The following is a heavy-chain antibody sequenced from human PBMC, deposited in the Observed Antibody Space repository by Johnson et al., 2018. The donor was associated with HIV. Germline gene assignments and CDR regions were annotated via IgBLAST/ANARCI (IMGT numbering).Heavy chain of an antibody. CDR3: ARESLTTSDAFDM. CDR1: GFTFSSYA. J-gene: IGHJ3*02. D-gene: IGHD1-1*01. CDR2: ISYDGSNK. Sequence: QMLLVESGGGVVQPGRSLRLSCAASGFTFSSYAMHWVRQAPGKGLEWVAVISYDGSNKYYADSVKGRFTISRDNTKNSVYLQMNSPTAEDTAVYYCARESLTTSDAFDMWGQGTMVTVSS. V-gene: IGHV3-30*04.